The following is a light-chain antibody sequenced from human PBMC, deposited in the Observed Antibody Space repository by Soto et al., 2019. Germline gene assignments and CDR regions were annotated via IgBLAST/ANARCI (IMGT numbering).Light chain of an antibody. CDR3: ATWDDSLRGRV. CDR1: SSDVGGYNH. Sequence: QSALTQPPPASGSPGQSVAISCAGTSSDVGGYNHVSWYQQHPGKAPKLIILEVSKRPSGVPDRFSGSKSGTSASLAIRGLRSEDEADYYCATWDDSLRGRVFGGGTKLTVL. J-gene: IGLJ3*02. V-gene: IGLV2-8*01. CDR2: EVS.